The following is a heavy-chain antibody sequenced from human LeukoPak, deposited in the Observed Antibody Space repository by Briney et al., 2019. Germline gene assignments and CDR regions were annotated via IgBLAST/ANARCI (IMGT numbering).Heavy chain of an antibody. CDR1: GYSFTSYW. CDR3: ARRPSGYYDSSGYSGGDGAFDI. D-gene: IGHD3-22*01. V-gene: IGHV5-51*01. Sequence: PGESLKISCKGSGYSFTSYWIGWVRQMPGKGLEWMGIIYPGDSDTRYSPSFQGQVPISADKSISTAYLQWSSLKASDTAMYYCARRPSGYYDSSGYSGGDGAFDIWGQGTMVTVSS. CDR2: IYPGDSDT. J-gene: IGHJ3*02.